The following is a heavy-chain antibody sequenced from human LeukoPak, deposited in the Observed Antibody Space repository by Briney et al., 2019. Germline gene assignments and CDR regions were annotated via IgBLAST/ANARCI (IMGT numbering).Heavy chain of an antibody. CDR2: VYYSGST. CDR3: AKSADGYSLVA. CDR1: GDSITSYY. D-gene: IGHD5-24*01. Sequence: SETLSLTCTVSGDSITSYYWTWIRLPPGEELEWIGYVYYSGSTEYNPSLKSRVAMSVDTSKKQISPNLTSATAADTALYYCAKSADGYSLVAWGQGVLVTVSS. J-gene: IGHJ5*02. V-gene: IGHV4-59*01.